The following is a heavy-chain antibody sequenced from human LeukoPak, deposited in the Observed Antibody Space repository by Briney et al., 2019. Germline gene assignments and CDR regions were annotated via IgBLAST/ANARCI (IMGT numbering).Heavy chain of an antibody. D-gene: IGHD3-22*01. CDR2: INAGNGNT. V-gene: IGHV1-3*01. CDR1: GYTFTSYA. CDR3: ARGSGYLYYFDY. Sequence: ASVKVSCKASGYTFTSYAMHWVRQAPGQRLEWMGWINAGNGNTKYSQKFQGRVTITRDTSASTAYMELSSPRSEDTAVYYCARGSGYLYYFDYWGQGTLVTVSS. J-gene: IGHJ4*02.